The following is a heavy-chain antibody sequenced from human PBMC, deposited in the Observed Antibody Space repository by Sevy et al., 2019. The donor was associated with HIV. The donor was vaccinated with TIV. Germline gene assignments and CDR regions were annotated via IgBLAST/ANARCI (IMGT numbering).Heavy chain of an antibody. J-gene: IGHJ4*02. CDR2: IYYSGST. V-gene: IGHV4-59*13. Sequence: SETLSLTCTVSGGSISSYYWSWIRQPPGKGLEWIGYIYYSGSTNYNPSLKSRVTISVDTSKNQFSLKLSSVTAADTAVYYCARSSTPTWIQLWSGGAYFDYWGQGTLVTVSS. CDR3: ARSSTPTWIQLWSGGAYFDY. D-gene: IGHD5-18*01. CDR1: GGSISSYY.